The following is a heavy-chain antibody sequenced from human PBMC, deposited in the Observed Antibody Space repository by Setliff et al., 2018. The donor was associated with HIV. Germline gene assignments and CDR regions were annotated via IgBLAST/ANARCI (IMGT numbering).Heavy chain of an antibody. D-gene: IGHD3-16*02. CDR2: IYTNGGA. CDR1: GDSITSDAFY. V-gene: IGHV4-61*09. Sequence: PSETLSLTCTVSGDSITSDAFYWTWVRQPAGKGLEWIGHIYTNGGADYNSSFRSRVTMSDDTSKNQFSLTLTSVTAADTAIYFCARDRYGVPGDSWGQGIQVTVSS. J-gene: IGHJ5*01. CDR3: ARDRYGVPGDS.